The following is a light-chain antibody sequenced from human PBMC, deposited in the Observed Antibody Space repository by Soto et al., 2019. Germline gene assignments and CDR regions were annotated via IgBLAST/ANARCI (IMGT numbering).Light chain of an antibody. CDR3: SSYAGSSNV. V-gene: IGLV2-8*01. J-gene: IGLJ1*01. Sequence: QSALTQPPSASGSPGQSVAISCTGTSSEVGGYNYVSWYQQHPGKAPKLMIYEVNKRPSGVPDRFSGSKSGNTASLTVSGLQAEDEADYYCSSYAGSSNVFGTGTKSPS. CDR2: EVN. CDR1: SSEVGGYNY.